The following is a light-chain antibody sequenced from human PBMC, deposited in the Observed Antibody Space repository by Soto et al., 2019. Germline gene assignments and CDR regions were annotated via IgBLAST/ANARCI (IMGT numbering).Light chain of an antibody. Sequence: IVLTQSPATLSLSPGERATLSCRASQSVGSFLAWYQQKRGQAPRLLIYDASNRATGIPARFSGSGSGTEFTLTISSLQSEDFAVYYCQQYNTWPLTFGPGTKVDIK. J-gene: IGKJ3*01. CDR1: QSVGSF. CDR3: QQYNTWPLT. V-gene: IGKV3-11*01. CDR2: DAS.